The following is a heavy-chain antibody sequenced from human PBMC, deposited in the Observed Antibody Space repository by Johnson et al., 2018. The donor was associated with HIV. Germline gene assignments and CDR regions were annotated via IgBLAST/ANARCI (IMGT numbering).Heavy chain of an antibody. CDR3: ARAISGLGRYYAFDI. Sequence: VQLVESGGGVVQPGGSLRLSCAASEFTFSSYWMHWVRQAPGKGLVWVSRINSDGSSTNYADSVKGRFTISRDNAKNSLYLQMNSLRAEDTAVYYCARAISGLGRYYAFDIWGQGTMVTVSS. D-gene: IGHD3-22*01. CDR1: EFTFSSYW. V-gene: IGHV3-74*02. CDR2: INSDGSST. J-gene: IGHJ3*02.